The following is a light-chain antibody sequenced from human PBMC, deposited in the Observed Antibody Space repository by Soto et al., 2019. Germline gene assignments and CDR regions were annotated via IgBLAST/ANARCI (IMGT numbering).Light chain of an antibody. Sequence: DVQVTQSPSSLSASVGDRVTITCRTSQVISHYFGWYQQKPGNAPKRLIYAASPLQSGVPSRFSGSGSGTDFTLTINSLQSEDFAPSYYLQYDSYPRTFGQGTKVEIQ. CDR3: LQYDSYPRT. V-gene: IGKV1-17*01. CDR2: AAS. J-gene: IGKJ1*01. CDR1: QVISHY.